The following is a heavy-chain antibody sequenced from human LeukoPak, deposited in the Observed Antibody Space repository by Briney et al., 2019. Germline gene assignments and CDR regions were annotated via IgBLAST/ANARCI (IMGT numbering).Heavy chain of an antibody. CDR3: ARGTYCGGDCKSLGANYYFDF. V-gene: IGHV1-46*01. Sequence: ASVKVSCKASGYTFTNYHIHWVRQAPGQGLEWMGIINPGEGTTIHAQKFQGRVTMTRATSTTSAYMELSSVRAEDTAVYYCARGTYCGGDCKSLGANYYFDFWGQGSLVTVSS. CDR1: GYTFTNYH. J-gene: IGHJ4*02. D-gene: IGHD2-21*02. CDR2: INPGEGTT.